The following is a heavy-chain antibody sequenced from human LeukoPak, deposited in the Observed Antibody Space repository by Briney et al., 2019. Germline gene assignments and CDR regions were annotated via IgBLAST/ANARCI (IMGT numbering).Heavy chain of an antibody. CDR1: GGSISSYY. Sequence: PSETLSLTCTVSGGSISSYYWSWIRQPPGKGLEWIGYIYYSGSTNYNPSLKSRVTISVDTSKNQFSLKLSSVAAADTAVYYCASGITGTDLDYWGQGTLVTVSS. CDR2: IYYSGST. D-gene: IGHD1-7*01. V-gene: IGHV4-59*01. J-gene: IGHJ4*02. CDR3: ASGITGTDLDY.